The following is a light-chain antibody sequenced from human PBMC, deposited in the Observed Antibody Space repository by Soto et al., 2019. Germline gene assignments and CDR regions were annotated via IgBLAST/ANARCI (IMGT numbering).Light chain of an antibody. J-gene: IGKJ1*01. CDR1: QSVSSSY. CDR3: QQYNNWPPWT. Sequence: EIVMTQSPATLSLSLGERATLSCRASQSVSSSYLAWYQQKPGQPPRLLIYGASTRASGIPARFSGSGSGTEFTLTISSLQSEDFAVYYCQQYNNWPPWTFGQGTKVDIK. CDR2: GAS. V-gene: IGKV3-15*01.